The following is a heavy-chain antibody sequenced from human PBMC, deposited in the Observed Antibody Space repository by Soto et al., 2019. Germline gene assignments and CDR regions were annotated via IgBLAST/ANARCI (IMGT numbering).Heavy chain of an antibody. CDR3: ANGHSSATSLDS. V-gene: IGHV4-31*03. Sequence: SETLSLTCTVSGGSISSGDIHWTWIRQHPGKGLEWIGYIYYSGSTYYNPSLKSRVTISMDTSENQFSLKLSSVTAADTAVYYCANGHSSATSLDSWGQG. CDR2: IYYSGST. J-gene: IGHJ4*02. CDR1: GGSISSGDIH. D-gene: IGHD6-25*01.